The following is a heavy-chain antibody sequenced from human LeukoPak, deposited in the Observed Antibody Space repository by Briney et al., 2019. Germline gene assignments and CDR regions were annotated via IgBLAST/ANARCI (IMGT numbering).Heavy chain of an antibody. D-gene: IGHD2-2*01. Sequence: ASVKVSCKASGLTFSSYGISRVRQAPGQGLEWMGGIIPIFGTANYAQKFQGRVTITADESTSTAYMELSSLRSEDTAVYYCARSLSSTRVGVPAAPYYYGMDVWGKGTTVTVSS. CDR2: IIPIFGTA. V-gene: IGHV1-69*13. J-gene: IGHJ6*04. CDR1: GLTFSSYG. CDR3: ARSLSSTRVGVPAAPYYYGMDV.